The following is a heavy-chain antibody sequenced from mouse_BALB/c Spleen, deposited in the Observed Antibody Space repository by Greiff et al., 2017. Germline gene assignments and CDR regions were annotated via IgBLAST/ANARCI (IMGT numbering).Heavy chain of an antibody. Sequence: VQLQQSGAELAKPGASVKMSCKASGYTFTSYWMHWVKQRPGQGLEWIGYINPSTGYTEYNQKFKDKATLTADKSSSTAYMQLSSLTSEDSAVYYCAPITTVAYYFDYWGQGTTLTVSS. V-gene: IGHV1-7*01. CDR1: GYTFTSYW. CDR2: INPSTGYT. D-gene: IGHD1-1*01. J-gene: IGHJ2*01. CDR3: APITTVAYYFDY.